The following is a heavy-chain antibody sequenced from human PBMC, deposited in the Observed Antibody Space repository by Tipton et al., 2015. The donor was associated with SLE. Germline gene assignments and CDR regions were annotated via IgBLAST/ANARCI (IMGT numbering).Heavy chain of an antibody. CDR3: ASGDDTSCYPY. J-gene: IGHJ4*02. V-gene: IGHV4-39*01. Sequence: TLSLTCTVSGGSISSSSYYWGWIRQPPGKGLEWIGSIYYSGSTYYNPSLKSRVTISVDTSKNQFSLKLSSVTAADTAVYYCASGDDTSCYPYWGQGTLVTVSS. CDR2: IYYSGST. CDR1: GGSISSSSYY. D-gene: IGHD2-2*01.